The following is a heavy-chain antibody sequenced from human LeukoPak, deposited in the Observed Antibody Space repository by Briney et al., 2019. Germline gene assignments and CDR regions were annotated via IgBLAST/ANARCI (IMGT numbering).Heavy chain of an antibody. J-gene: IGHJ4*02. V-gene: IGHV4-39*01. CDR2: IYYSGST. CDR3: ARHERHGDYYFDD. CDR1: GGSISSSSYY. D-gene: IGHD4-17*01. Sequence: SETLSLTCTVSGGSISSSSYYWGWIRQPPGKGLEWIGSIYYSGSTYYNPSLKSRVTISVDTSKNQFSLKLSSVTAADTAVYYCARHERHGDYYFDDWGQGTLVTVSS.